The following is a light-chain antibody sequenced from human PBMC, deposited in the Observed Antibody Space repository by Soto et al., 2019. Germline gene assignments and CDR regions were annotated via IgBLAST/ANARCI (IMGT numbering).Light chain of an antibody. Sequence: QSALTQPPSASGSPGQSVTISCTGTSSDVGNYDLVSWYRQHPGKAPKLILYDVAKRPSGVPARFSGSKSGNTASLTVSGLQADDESDYYCSSFAGNNNLFGGGTKLTVL. J-gene: IGLJ2*01. V-gene: IGLV2-8*01. CDR1: SSDVGNYDL. CDR2: DVA. CDR3: SSFAGNNNL.